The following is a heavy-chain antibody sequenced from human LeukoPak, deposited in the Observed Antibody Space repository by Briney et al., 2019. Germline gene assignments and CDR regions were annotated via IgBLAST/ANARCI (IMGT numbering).Heavy chain of an antibody. J-gene: IGHJ4*02. CDR3: ARGLRGSPAFDY. CDR2: INPNSGGT. D-gene: IGHD2-2*01. Sequence: GASEKVSCKASGYTLTGYYTHWVRQAPGQGLEWMGWINPNSGGTNYAQKFQGRVTMTRDTSISTAYMELSRLRSDDTAVYYCARGLRGSPAFDYWGQGTLVTVSS. V-gene: IGHV1-2*02. CDR1: GYTLTGYY.